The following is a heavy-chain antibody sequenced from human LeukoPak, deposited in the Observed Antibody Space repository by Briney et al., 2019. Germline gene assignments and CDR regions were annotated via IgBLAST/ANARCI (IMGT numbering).Heavy chain of an antibody. CDR3: ARGLISEYYFDY. CDR1: GGTFSSYG. Sequence: ASVKVSCKASGGTFSSYGISWVRQAPGQGLEWMGIINPSGGSTSYAQKFQGRVTMTRDTSISTAYMELSRLRSDDTAVYYCARGLISEYYFDYWGQGTLVTVSS. D-gene: IGHD3-16*01. CDR2: INPSGGST. J-gene: IGHJ4*02. V-gene: IGHV1-46*01.